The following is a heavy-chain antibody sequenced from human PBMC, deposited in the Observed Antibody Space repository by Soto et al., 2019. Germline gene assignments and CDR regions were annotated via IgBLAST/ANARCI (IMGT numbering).Heavy chain of an antibody. Sequence: SVKASCKYSVGTLSSYAIASVRQAPGQGLEWMGGIIPIFGIPNYSQKFQGRVAITSDESTNTAYMELSSLISDYTAVYYCTREEPWETAMIRQARQEWDYWGQGTLVTVSS. CDR3: TREEPWETAMIRQARQEWDY. J-gene: IGHJ4*02. CDR1: VGTLSSYA. V-gene: IGHV1-69*13. CDR2: IIPIFGIP. D-gene: IGHD5-18*01.